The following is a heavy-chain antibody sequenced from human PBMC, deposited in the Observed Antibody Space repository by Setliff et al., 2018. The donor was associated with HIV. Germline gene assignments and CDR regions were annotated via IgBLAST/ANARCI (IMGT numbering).Heavy chain of an antibody. CDR1: GYTFTSYG. V-gene: IGHV1-18*01. CDR2: ISAYNGNT. CDR3: ARDRSIQGHYYYDGMDV. J-gene: IGHJ6*02. Sequence: ASVKVSCKASGYTFTSYGISWVRQAPGQGLEWMGWISAYNGNTNYAQKLQGRVTMTTDTSTSTAYMELRSLRSDDTAVYYCARDRSIQGHYYYDGMDVWGQGTTVTVSS.